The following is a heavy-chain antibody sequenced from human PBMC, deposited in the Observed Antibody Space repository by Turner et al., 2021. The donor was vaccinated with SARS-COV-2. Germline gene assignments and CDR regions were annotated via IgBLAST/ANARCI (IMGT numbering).Heavy chain of an antibody. CDR1: GFTCSSYS. Sequence: EVQLVEFGGGLVQPGGSLRLSCAASGFTCSSYSMNWVRQGPGMGLEWITYISSSSSNIYYADSVKSRFTISRDNAKNSLYRQMNSLGAEDTAVYYCARDPSKIQLWLHYYFDYWGQGTLVTVSS. V-gene: IGHV3-48*01. D-gene: IGHD5-18*01. J-gene: IGHJ4*02. CDR2: ISSSSSNI. CDR3: ARDPSKIQLWLHYYFDY.